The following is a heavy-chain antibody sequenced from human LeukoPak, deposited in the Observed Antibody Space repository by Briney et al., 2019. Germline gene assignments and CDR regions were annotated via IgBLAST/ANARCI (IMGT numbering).Heavy chain of an antibody. Sequence: GGSLRLSCAASGFTFSSYGMHWVRQAPGKGLEWVALIRYDGSNKYYADSVKGRFTISRDNSKNTLYLQMNSLRAEDTAVYYCAKDPSSYSYGGGPFDYWGQGTLVTVSS. CDR2: IRYDGSNK. CDR3: AKDPSSYSYGGGPFDY. V-gene: IGHV3-30*02. CDR1: GFTFSSYG. D-gene: IGHD5-18*01. J-gene: IGHJ4*02.